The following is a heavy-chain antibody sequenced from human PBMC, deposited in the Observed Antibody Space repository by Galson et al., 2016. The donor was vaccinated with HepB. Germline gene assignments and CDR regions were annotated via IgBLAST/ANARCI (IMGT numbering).Heavy chain of an antibody. J-gene: IGHJ4*02. CDR1: GFTFGDYA. V-gene: IGHV3-49*03. CDR3: SRSVVLMVYATTFDY. Sequence: SLRLSCAASGFTFGDYAMSWFRQAPGKGLEWVGFIRSKAYGGTTEYAASVKGRFTISRDDSKSIAYLQMNSLKTEDTAVYYCSRSVVLMVYATTFDYWGQGALVTVSS. CDR2: IRSKAYGGTT. D-gene: IGHD2-8*01.